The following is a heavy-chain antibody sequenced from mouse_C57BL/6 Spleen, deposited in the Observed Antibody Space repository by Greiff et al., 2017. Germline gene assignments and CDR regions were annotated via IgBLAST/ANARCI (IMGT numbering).Heavy chain of an antibody. CDR1: GYTFTDYN. Sequence: EVQLQQSGPELVKPGASVKIPCKASGYTFTDYNMDWVKQSHGKSLEWIGDINPNNGGTIYNQKFKGKATLTVDKSSRTAYMELRRLTSEVTAVYSCAREGGDSSGSAWFAYWGQGTLVTVSA. CDR3: AREGGDSSGSAWFAY. D-gene: IGHD3-2*02. J-gene: IGHJ3*01. CDR2: INPNNGGT. V-gene: IGHV1-18*01.